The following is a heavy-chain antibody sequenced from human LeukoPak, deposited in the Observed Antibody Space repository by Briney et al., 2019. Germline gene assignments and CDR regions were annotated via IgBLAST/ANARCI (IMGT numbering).Heavy chain of an antibody. Sequence: GGSLRLSCAASGFTFSSYAMSWVRQAPGKGLEWVSAISGSGGSTYYADSVKGRFTISRDNSKNTLYLQMNSLRAEDTAVYYCAKSPYYDFWSGYSVRGAFDIWGQGTMVTVSS. CDR2: ISGSGGST. CDR1: GFTFSSYA. J-gene: IGHJ3*02. V-gene: IGHV3-23*01. CDR3: AKSPYYDFWSGYSVRGAFDI. D-gene: IGHD3-3*01.